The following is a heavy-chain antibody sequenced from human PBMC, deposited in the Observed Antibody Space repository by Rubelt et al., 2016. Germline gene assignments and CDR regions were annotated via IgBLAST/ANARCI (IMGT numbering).Heavy chain of an antibody. CDR3: ARGYCSSANCLFNWFDP. CDR2: ISAYKGDT. D-gene: IGHD2-2*01. Sequence: QVQLVQSGPEVKKPGASVKVSCKASGYPFTSFGIGWVRQAPGHGLEWIGWISAYKGDTTFAPYCQGRVTMTTDTSTGTGYMERRSLRSDDTAVYYCARGYCSSANCLFNWFDPWGQGTLVTVSS. CDR1: GYPFTSFG. V-gene: IGHV1-18*01. J-gene: IGHJ5*02.